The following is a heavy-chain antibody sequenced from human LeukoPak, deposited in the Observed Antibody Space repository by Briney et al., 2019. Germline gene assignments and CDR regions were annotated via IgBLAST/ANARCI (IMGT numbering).Heavy chain of an antibody. J-gene: IGHJ5*02. Sequence: PSETLSLTCTVSGGSISSSSYYSGWIRQPPGKGLEWIGSIYYSGSTYYNPSLKSRVTITVDTSKNQFSLKLSSVTAADTAVYYCARDDCSSTSCPYNWFDPWGQGTLVTVSS. CDR2: IYYSGST. CDR1: GGSISSSSYY. CDR3: ARDDCSSTSCPYNWFDP. V-gene: IGHV4-39*02. D-gene: IGHD2-2*01.